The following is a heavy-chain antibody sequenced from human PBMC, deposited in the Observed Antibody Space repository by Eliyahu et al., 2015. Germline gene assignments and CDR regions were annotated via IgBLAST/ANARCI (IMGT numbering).Heavy chain of an antibody. CDR3: ARFGNSPPLWGMDV. V-gene: IGHV3-30-3*01. CDR1: GFXXSSXA. Sequence: QVQLVESGGGVVQPGRSLRLXCAASGFXXSSXAMXWVRQAPGKGLEWVAVISYDGSNKYYADSVKGRFTISRDNSKNTLYLQMNSLRAEDTAVYYCARFGNSPPLWGMDVWGQGTTVTVSS. J-gene: IGHJ6*02. CDR2: ISYDGSNK. D-gene: IGHD3-3*01.